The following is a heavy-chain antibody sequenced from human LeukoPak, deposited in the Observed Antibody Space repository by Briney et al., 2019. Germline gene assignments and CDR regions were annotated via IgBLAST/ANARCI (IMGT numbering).Heavy chain of an antibody. CDR1: GYSSTSYW. CDR2: IYLSDSDA. D-gene: IGHD6-19*01. V-gene: IGHV5-51*01. Sequence: GESLKISCKGSGYSSTSYWIAWVRQMPGKGLVWMGIIYLSDSDARYSPSVQGQVTMSADKSISTAYLQWSNLKASDTAICYCARSGGSGWDEGFDYWGQGTLVTVSS. J-gene: IGHJ4*02. CDR3: ARSGGSGWDEGFDY.